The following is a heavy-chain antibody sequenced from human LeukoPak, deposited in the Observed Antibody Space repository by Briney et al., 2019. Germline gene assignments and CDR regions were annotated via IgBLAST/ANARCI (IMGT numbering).Heavy chain of an antibody. CDR1: GFTFSSYW. V-gene: IGHV3-74*01. Sequence: GGSLRLSCAASGFTFSSYWMHWVRQAPGKGLVWVSRTNSDGSSTSYADSVKGRFTISRDNAKNTLYLQVNSLRAEDTAVYYCARDDYGDYRADYWGQGTLVTVSS. D-gene: IGHD4-17*01. CDR3: ARDDYGDYRADY. J-gene: IGHJ4*02. CDR2: TNSDGSST.